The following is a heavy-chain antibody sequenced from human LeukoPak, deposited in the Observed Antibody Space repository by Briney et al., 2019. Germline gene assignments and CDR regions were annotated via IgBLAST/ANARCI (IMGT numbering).Heavy chain of an antibody. CDR2: ISSSSYI. CDR1: GFTFSSYS. Sequence: GGSLRLSCAASGFTFSSYSMNWVRQAPGKGLEWVSSISSSSYIYYADSVKGRFTISRDNAKNSLYLQMNSLRAEDTAVYYCARDTTLVVPAATLDYWGQGTLVTVSS. D-gene: IGHD2-2*01. V-gene: IGHV3-21*01. J-gene: IGHJ4*02. CDR3: ARDTTLVVPAATLDY.